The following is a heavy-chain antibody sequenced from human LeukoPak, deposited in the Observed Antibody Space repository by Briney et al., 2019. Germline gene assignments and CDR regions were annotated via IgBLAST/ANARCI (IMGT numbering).Heavy chain of an antibody. J-gene: IGHJ4*02. V-gene: IGHV1-24*01. D-gene: IGHD3-9*01. CDR3: AIPRGYLIGYYNGLNY. Sequence: ASVKVSCKVSGYTLTELSMHWVRQAPGKGLEWMGGFDPEDGETIYAQKFQGRVTMTEDTSTDTAYMELSSLRSEDTAVYYCAIPRGYLIGYYNGLNYWGPGALVTVSS. CDR2: FDPEDGET. CDR1: GYTLTELS.